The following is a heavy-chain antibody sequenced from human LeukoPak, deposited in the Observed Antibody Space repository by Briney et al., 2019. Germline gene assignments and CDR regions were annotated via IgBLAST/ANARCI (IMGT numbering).Heavy chain of an antibody. CDR3: ARDLVHHRLLATVYNWFDP. Sequence: ASVKVSCKASGYTFTSYGISWVRQAPGQGLEWMGWINTYNGNTKYAQKFQGRVTMTTDASTSTAYMELRSLRSDDTAVYYCARDLVHHRLLATVYNWFDPWGQGTLVTVSS. CDR1: GYTFTSYG. CDR2: INTYNGNT. V-gene: IGHV1-18*01. J-gene: IGHJ5*02. D-gene: IGHD3-3*02.